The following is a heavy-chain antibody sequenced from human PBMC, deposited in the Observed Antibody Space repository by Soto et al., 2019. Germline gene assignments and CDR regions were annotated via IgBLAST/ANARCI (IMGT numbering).Heavy chain of an antibody. CDR3: ARHRQWLAHDFDY. CDR1: GDSITSYY. D-gene: IGHD6-19*01. Sequence: QVQLQESGPGLLKPSETLSLTCTVSGDSITSYYWSWIRQAPGKGLEWIGYIYYSGDSNYNPSLKSRVTTSLDTSKNQFSLKLTSVIAADTAVYYCARHRQWLAHDFDYWGQGTLVTVSS. J-gene: IGHJ4*02. CDR2: IYYSGDS. V-gene: IGHV4-59*08.